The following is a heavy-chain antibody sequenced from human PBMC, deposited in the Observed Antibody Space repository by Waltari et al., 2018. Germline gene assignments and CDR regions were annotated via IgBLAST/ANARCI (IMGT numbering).Heavy chain of an antibody. D-gene: IGHD5-18*01. CDR2: IKSDGGST. V-gene: IGHV3-74*01. Sequence: EVQLVASGGGLAQPGGSLRLSCGASGFTLSGNWMHWVGQAPGQGLVGVEGIKSDGGSTGYADSVKGRFAISRDNAKNTLYLQMNSLRAEDTAVYYCARGSSTYSYDWGQGTLVTVSS. J-gene: IGHJ4*02. CDR3: ARGSSTYSYD. CDR1: GFTLSGNW.